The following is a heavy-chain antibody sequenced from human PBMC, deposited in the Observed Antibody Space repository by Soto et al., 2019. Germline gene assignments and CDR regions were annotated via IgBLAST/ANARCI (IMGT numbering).Heavy chain of an antibody. CDR3: ARAPETIVGATIDY. J-gene: IGHJ4*02. D-gene: IGHD1-26*01. Sequence: QVQLVQSGAEVKKPGASVKVSCKASGYTFTSYGLSWVRQAPGQGLEWMGWISPYNGNTNYAQKPQGRVTMTTDTSTSTAYIELRSLRSDDTAVYYCARAPETIVGATIDYWGQGTLVTVSS. V-gene: IGHV1-18*01. CDR2: ISPYNGNT. CDR1: GYTFTSYG.